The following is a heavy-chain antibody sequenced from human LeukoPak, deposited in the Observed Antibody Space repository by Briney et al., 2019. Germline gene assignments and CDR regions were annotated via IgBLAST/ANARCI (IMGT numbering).Heavy chain of an antibody. CDR1: GGTFSSYA. J-gene: IGHJ5*02. CDR2: IIPIFGTA. Sequence: GASVKVSFKASGGTFSSYAISWVRQAPGQGLEWMGGIIPIFGTANYAQKFQGRVTITADESTSTAYMELSSLRSEDTAVYYCALATGSGSYYIEFDPWGQGTLVTVSS. V-gene: IGHV1-69*01. CDR3: ALATGSGSYYIEFDP. D-gene: IGHD3-10*01.